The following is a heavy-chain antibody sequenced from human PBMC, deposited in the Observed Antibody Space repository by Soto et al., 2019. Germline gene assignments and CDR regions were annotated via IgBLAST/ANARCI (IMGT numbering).Heavy chain of an antibody. CDR1: GGSIGNNF. J-gene: IGHJ5*02. Sequence: PSETLSLTCTVSGGSIGNNFWSWIRQPPGKGLEWIGYIYYSGNTNYNPSLKSRVTISVDTSKNHFSLTLSSVTAADTAVYYCARGPYDLYSGYRYDWFDPWGHGTLVTVSS. CDR2: IYYSGNT. D-gene: IGHD3-3*01. CDR3: ARGPYDLYSGYRYDWFDP. V-gene: IGHV4-59*01.